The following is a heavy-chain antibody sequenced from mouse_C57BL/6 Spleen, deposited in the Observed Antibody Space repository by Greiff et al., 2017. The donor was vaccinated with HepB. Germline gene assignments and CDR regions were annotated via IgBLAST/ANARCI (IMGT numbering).Heavy chain of an antibody. CDR1: GFSFTSYA. V-gene: IGHV2-9-1*01. CDR3: ARNHYYYGSSYGYFDY. CDR2: IWTGGGT. J-gene: IGHJ2*01. Sequence: QVQLKESGPGLVAPSQSLSITCTVSGFSFTSYAISWVRQPPGKGLEWLGVIWTGGGTNYNSALKSRLSISKDNSKSQVFLKMNSLQTDDTARYYCARNHYYYGSSYGYFDYWGQGTTLTVSS. D-gene: IGHD1-1*01.